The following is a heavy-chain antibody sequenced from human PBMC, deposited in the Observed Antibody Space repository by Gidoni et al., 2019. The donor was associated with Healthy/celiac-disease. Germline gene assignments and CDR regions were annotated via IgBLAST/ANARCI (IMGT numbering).Heavy chain of an antibody. CDR2: INQSGST. V-gene: IGHV4-34*01. J-gene: IGHJ3*02. D-gene: IGHD6-19*01. CDR3: ARYSSGLDAFDI. Sequence: QVQLQQWGAGLLKPSETLSLTCAVYGGSFSGYYWSWIRQPPGKGLEWIGEINQSGSTNYNPSLKSRVTISVDTSKNQFSLKLSSVTAADTAVYYCARYSSGLDAFDIWGQGTMVTVSS. CDR1: GGSFSGYY.